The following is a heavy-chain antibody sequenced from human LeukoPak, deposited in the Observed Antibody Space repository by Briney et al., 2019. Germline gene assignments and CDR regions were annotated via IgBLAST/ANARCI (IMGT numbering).Heavy chain of an antibody. D-gene: IGHD6-19*01. CDR1: GFTFSSYG. CDR3: GSLSGWYGSAVDF. CDR2: IFYHGST. Sequence: GSLRLSCAASGFTFSSYGMHWVRQAPGKGLEWIGNIFYHGSTYYNPSLESRVTISIDTSEKQLSLQMSSVTAADTALYYCGSLSGWYGSAVDFWGQGTLVTVSS. V-gene: IGHV4-59*04. J-gene: IGHJ4*02.